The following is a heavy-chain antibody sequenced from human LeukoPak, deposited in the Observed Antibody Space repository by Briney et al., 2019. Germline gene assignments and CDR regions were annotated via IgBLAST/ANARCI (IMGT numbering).Heavy chain of an antibody. Sequence: PSETLSLTCTVSGGSISSSSYYWGWIRQPPGKGLEWIGTIHYSGSTYYNTSLKSRVTISVDTSKNQFSLKLRSVTAADTAVYYCARLYGNFQNYYDYWGQGTLVTVSS. D-gene: IGHD1-7*01. CDR1: GGSISSSSYY. V-gene: IGHV4-39*07. J-gene: IGHJ4*02. CDR3: ARLYGNFQNYYDY. CDR2: IHYSGST.